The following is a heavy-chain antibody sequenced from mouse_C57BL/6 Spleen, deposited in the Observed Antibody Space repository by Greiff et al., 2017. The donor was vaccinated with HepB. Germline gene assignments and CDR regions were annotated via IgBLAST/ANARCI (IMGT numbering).Heavy chain of an antibody. J-gene: IGHJ2*01. Sequence: EVQLQQSGAELVRPGASVKLSCTASGFNIKDDYMHWVKQRPEQGLEWIGWIDPENGDTEYASKFQGKATITADTSSNTAYLQLSSLTSEDTAVYYTTADYDEGSWGASTTLTVSS. CDR2: IDPENGDT. D-gene: IGHD2-4*01. V-gene: IGHV14-4*01. CDR1: GFNIKDDY. CDR3: TADYDEGS.